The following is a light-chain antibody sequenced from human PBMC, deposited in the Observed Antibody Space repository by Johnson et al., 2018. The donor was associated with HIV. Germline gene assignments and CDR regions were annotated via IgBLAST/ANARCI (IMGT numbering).Light chain of an antibody. V-gene: IGLV1-51*02. CDR2: ENN. CDR1: SSNIGNNY. J-gene: IGLJ1*01. CDR3: GTWASSRGYV. Sequence: QSVLTQPPSVSAAPGQKVTISCSGSSSNIGNNYVSWYQQLPGTAPKLLIYENNKRPSGIPDRFSGSTSGTSATLGITGLQTGDEADYYCGTWASSRGYVFGTGTKVTVL.